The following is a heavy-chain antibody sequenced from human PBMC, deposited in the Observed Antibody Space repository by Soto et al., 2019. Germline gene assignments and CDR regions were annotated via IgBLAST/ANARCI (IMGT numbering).Heavy chain of an antibody. CDR1: GFTFSSYA. J-gene: IGHJ4*02. V-gene: IGHV3-23*01. Sequence: GGSLRLSCAASGFTFSSYAMSWVRQAPGKGLEWVSAISGSGGSTYYADSVKGRFTISRDNSKNTLYLQMNSLRAEDTAVYYCAKGLNDYDILNGYYLGDYWGQGTLVTVSS. CDR2: ISGSGGST. D-gene: IGHD3-9*01. CDR3: AKGLNDYDILNGYYLGDY.